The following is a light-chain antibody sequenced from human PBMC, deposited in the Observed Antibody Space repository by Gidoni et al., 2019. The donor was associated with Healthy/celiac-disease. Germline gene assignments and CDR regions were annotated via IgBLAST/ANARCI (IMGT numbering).Light chain of an antibody. CDR2: GAS. CDR3: QQYGSSSYT. J-gene: IGKJ2*01. CDR1: QSVSSSY. Sequence: EIVLTQSPGTLSLSPGERATLSCRASQSVSSSYLAWYQQKPGQAPRLLIYGASSRDTGIPDRFSGSGSGTDFTLTISRLEPEDFAVYYCQQYGSSSYTFXQXTKLEIK. V-gene: IGKV3-20*01.